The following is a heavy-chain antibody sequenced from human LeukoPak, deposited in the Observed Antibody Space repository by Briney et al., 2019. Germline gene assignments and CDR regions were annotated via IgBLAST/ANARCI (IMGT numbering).Heavy chain of an antibody. CDR3: ARDSRGSGWPYYYYYYMDV. Sequence: SETLSLTCAVYGGSFSGYYWSWIRQPPGKGLEWIGEIDHSGSTNYNPSLKSRVTISADASKNQFSLNLTSVTAADTAVYYCARDSRGSGWPYYYYYYMDVWGKGTTVTVSS. CDR1: GGSFSGYY. J-gene: IGHJ6*03. D-gene: IGHD6-19*01. CDR2: IDHSGST. V-gene: IGHV4-34*01.